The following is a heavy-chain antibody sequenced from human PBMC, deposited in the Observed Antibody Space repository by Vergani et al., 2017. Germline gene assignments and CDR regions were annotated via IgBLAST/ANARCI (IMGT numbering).Heavy chain of an antibody. J-gene: IGHJ4*02. V-gene: IGHV3-23*01. CDR2: ISGNAGST. Sequence: EVQLLESGGGLVQPGGSLTLSCAASGFTFSSYAMSWVRQAPGKGLQWVSVISGNAGSTYYADSVKGRFFISRDNPKNTLYLQMNSLRAEDTAIYYCAKVSPKYCNSSICYGAFDYCAREPWSPSPQ. CDR1: GFTFSSYA. CDR3: AKVSPKYCNSSICYGAFDY. D-gene: IGHD2-2*01.